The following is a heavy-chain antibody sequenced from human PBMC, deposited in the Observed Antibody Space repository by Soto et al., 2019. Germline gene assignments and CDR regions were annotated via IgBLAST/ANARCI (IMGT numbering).Heavy chain of an antibody. CDR1: GYTFTSYY. V-gene: IGHV1-46*01. Sequence: GASVKVSCKASGYTFTSYYMHWVRQAPGQGLEWMGIINPSGDSTSYAQKFQGRVTMTRDTSTSTVYMELRSLRSEDTAVYYCATRSPAFDYWGQGTLVTVSS. J-gene: IGHJ4*02. CDR2: INPSGDST. CDR3: ATRSPAFDY.